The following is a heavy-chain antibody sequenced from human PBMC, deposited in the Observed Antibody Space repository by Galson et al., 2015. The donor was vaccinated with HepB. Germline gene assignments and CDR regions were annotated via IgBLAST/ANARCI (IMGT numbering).Heavy chain of an antibody. V-gene: IGHV5-10-1*01. CDR3: ASPGVANQGYYYYGMDV. D-gene: IGHD3-3*01. CDR1: GYNFTSDW. J-gene: IGHJ6*02. CDR2: IDPTDSYT. Sequence: QSGAEEKKPGQALRTSRTGSGYNFTSDWIRWLREMPGKGLDWVGRIDPTDSYTNYSASFQGHVTISADKSISTAYLQWSSLKASDTAMYYCASPGVANQGYYYYGMDVWGQGTTVTVSS.